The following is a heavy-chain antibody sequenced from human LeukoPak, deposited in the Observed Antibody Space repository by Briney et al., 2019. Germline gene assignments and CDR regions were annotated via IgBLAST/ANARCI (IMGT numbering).Heavy chain of an antibody. CDR2: ISSNGDTT. Sequence: PGGSLRLSCAASGFSFSNYAMHWVRQAPGKGLEYVSVISSNGDTTYYANSVKGRFTISRDNSKNTLYLQMGSLRAEDMAVYYCARAAAGVFYYSDYWGQGTLVTVSS. CDR3: ARAAAGVFYYSDY. D-gene: IGHD6-13*01. J-gene: IGHJ4*02. CDR1: GFSFSNYA. V-gene: IGHV3-64*01.